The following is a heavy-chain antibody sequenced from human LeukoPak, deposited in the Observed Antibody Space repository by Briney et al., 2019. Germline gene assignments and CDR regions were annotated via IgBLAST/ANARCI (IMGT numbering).Heavy chain of an antibody. CDR3: VRDPYTFHFDY. Sequence: PSETLSLTCTVSGGSISNYYWSWIRQPPGKGLEWIGYVYSSGSTDYNPPLKSRVTISVDTSRNQFSLKLSSVTAADTAVYYCVRDPYTFHFDYWGQGALVTVSS. CDR2: VYSSGST. J-gene: IGHJ4*02. CDR1: GGSISNYY. D-gene: IGHD3-16*01. V-gene: IGHV4-59*01.